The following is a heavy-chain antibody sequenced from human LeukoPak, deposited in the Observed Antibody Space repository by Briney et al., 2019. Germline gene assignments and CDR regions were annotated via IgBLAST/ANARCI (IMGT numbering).Heavy chain of an antibody. V-gene: IGHV3-23*01. Sequence: GGSLRLSCAASGFSFSNFAMNWVRLAPGKGLEWVSSISGSGGNTYYADSVNGRVTISRDNSKNTVYLQMNSLRAEDTAIYYCAKDSSQGGDYFDYWGQGTLVTVSS. J-gene: IGHJ4*02. D-gene: IGHD3-16*01. CDR1: GFSFSNFA. CDR3: AKDSSQGGDYFDY. CDR2: ISGSGGNT.